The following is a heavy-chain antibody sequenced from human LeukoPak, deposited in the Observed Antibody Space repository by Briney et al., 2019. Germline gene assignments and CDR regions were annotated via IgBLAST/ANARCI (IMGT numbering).Heavy chain of an antibody. J-gene: IGHJ6*02. CDR2: ISSSSSYI. Sequence: GGSLRLSCAASGFTFSSYAMSWVRQAPGKGLEWVSSISSSSSYIYYADSVKGRFTISRDNAKNSLYLQMNSLRAEDTAVYYCAREQWLDYYYGMDVWGQGTTVTVSS. V-gene: IGHV3-21*01. D-gene: IGHD6-19*01. CDR3: AREQWLDYYYGMDV. CDR1: GFTFSSYA.